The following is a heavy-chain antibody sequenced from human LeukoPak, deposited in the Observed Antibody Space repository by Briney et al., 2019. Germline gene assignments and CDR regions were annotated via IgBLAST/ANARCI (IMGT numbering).Heavy chain of an antibody. D-gene: IGHD5-24*01. CDR2: INIAGSST. CDR3: ARGGMANAPREHYYYGLDV. J-gene: IGHJ6*02. Sequence: PGGSLRLSCAASGFTFSSYWMHWVRQAPGKGLVWVSRINIAGSSTIYADSVKGRFTISRDNAKNTLYLQMNSLRAEATAVYYCARGGMANAPREHYYYGLDVCVQGTTVIDSS. V-gene: IGHV3-74*01. CDR1: GFTFSSYW.